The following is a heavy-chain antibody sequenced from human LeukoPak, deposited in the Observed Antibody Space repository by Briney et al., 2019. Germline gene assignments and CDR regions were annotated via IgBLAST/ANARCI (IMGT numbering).Heavy chain of an antibody. D-gene: IGHD2-8*01. CDR1: GYTFTSYD. J-gene: IGHJ5*02. CDR3: AREGIVLMVYARGFDP. CDR2: MNPNSGNT. V-gene: IGHV1-8*01. Sequence: ASVKVSCKASGYTFTSYDINWVRQATGQGLERMGWMNPNSGNTGYAQKFQGRVTMTRNTSISTAYMELSSLRSEDTAVYYCAREGIVLMVYARGFDPWGQGTLVTVSS.